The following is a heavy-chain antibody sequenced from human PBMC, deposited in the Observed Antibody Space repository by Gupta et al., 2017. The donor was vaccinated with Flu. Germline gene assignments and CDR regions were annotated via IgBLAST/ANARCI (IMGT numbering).Heavy chain of an antibody. CDR1: GFTFSNYG. V-gene: IGHV3-30*18. J-gene: IGHJ4*02. D-gene: IGHD2-21*02. CDR2: ISYDGSSK. Sequence: QVQLVESGGGVVQPGRSLRLSCVASGFTFSNYGMPRVRQAPGKGLEWVAIISYDGSSKYYAESVKGRFTISRDNSKNTLYLQMNSLRADDTAFYYCVKDNRGIVVVTAIPFEYWGQGSLVTVSS. CDR3: VKDNRGIVVVTAIPFEY.